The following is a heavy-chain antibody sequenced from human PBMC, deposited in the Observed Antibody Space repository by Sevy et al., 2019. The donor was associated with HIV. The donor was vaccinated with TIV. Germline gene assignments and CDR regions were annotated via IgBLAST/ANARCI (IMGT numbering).Heavy chain of an antibody. V-gene: IGHV1-18*04. CDR1: GYTFTNYG. J-gene: IGHJ3*02. Sequence: ASVKVSCKASGYTFTNYGISWVRQAHGQGLEWMGWISAYNGNTNYAQKLQGRVTMTTDTSTSTAYMELRSLRSDDTALYFCARGGSSGWYGNACDIWGQGTMVTVSS. CDR2: ISAYNGNT. D-gene: IGHD6-19*01. CDR3: ARGGSSGWYGNACDI.